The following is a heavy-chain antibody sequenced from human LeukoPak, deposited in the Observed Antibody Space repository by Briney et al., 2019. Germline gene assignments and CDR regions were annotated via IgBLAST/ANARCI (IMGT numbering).Heavy chain of an antibody. D-gene: IGHD1-26*01. V-gene: IGHV4-59*01. J-gene: IGHJ3*02. Sequence: PSETLSLTCTVSGGSISSYYWSWIRQPPGKGLEWIGYIFYSERPNYNPSLKSRVTISVDTSKNQFSLKLSSVTAADTAVYYCARRGGSPLGAFDIWGQGTMVTVSS. CDR1: GGSISSYY. CDR2: IFYSERP. CDR3: ARRGGSPLGAFDI.